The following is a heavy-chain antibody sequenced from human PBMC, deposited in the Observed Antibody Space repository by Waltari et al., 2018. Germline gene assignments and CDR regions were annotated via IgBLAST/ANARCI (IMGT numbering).Heavy chain of an antibody. D-gene: IGHD2-21*01. CDR1: GFTFSSYE. CDR2: ISSSGSTI. Sequence: EVQLVESGGGLVRPGGSLRLSCAASGFTFSSYEMNWVRKAPGKGLEWVSYISSSGSTIYYPDYVXXRFTISRDNAKNSLYLQMNSLRAEDTAVYYCARGGVSYSNWFDPWGQGTLVTVSS. V-gene: IGHV3-48*03. J-gene: IGHJ5*02. CDR3: ARGGVSYSNWFDP.